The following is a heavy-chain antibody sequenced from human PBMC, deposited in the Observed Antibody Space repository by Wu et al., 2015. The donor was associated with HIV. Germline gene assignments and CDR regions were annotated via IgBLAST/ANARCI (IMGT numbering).Heavy chain of an antibody. Sequence: QVQLVQSGAEVKKPGASVKVSCKASGYTFTGYYMHWVRQAPGQGLEWMGWINPNSGGTNYAQKFQGRVTMTRDTSISTAYMDLSRLRSDDTAVYYCARDRQNYGSGSYHLQFDYWGQGTLVTVSS. J-gene: IGHJ4*02. V-gene: IGHV1-2*02. CDR3: ARDRQNYGSGSYHLQFDY. CDR1: GYTFTGYY. CDR2: INPNSGGT. D-gene: IGHD3-10*01.